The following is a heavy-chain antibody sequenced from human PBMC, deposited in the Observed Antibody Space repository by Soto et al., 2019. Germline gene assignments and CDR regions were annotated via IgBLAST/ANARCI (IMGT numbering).Heavy chain of an antibody. Sequence: GGSLRLSCEPPGSPSITTNRSWARQLPGKGLEWVSVIYSGGSAYYADSVKGRFTISRDNSKNTLYLQMNSLRAEDTAVYYCARHGYSYGGGYFDYWGQGTLVTVSS. CDR1: GSPSITTN. D-gene: IGHD5-18*01. CDR2: IYSGGSA. V-gene: IGHV3-66*04. J-gene: IGHJ4*02. CDR3: ARHGYSYGGGYFDY.